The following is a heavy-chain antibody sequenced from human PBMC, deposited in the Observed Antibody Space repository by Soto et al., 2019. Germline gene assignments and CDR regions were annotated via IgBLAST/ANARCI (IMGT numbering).Heavy chain of an antibody. CDR2: IYYLGNT. Sequence: SETLSLTCTVSGGSISSSSSYWGWIRQPPGKGLEWVGSIYYLGNTYYNPSLGSRVTISVDTSKNQFSLKLRSVTAADTAVFYFAGLYPYESSGDHLNYWGQGALVTVSS. D-gene: IGHD3-22*01. CDR1: GGSISSSSSY. CDR3: AGLYPYESSGDHLNY. V-gene: IGHV4-39*01. J-gene: IGHJ4*02.